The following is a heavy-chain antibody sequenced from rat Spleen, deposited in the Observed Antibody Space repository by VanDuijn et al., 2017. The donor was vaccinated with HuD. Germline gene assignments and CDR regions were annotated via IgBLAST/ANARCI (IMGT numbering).Heavy chain of an antibody. D-gene: IGHD3-8*01. CDR1: GFSLTTYN. CDR3: ARLRTSPFYFDY. CDR2: IWNTGGT. Sequence: QLKESGPGLVQPSQTLSLTCTVAGFSLTTYNVHWVRQPPGKGLEWMGIIWNTGGTRYNSALKSRLSINRDTSKNQVFLKMDSLQSEDTGTYYCARLRTSPFYFDYWGQGVMVTVSS. V-gene: IGHV2-41*01. J-gene: IGHJ2*01.